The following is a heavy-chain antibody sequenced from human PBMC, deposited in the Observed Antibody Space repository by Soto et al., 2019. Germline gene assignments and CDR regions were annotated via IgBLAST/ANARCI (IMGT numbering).Heavy chain of an antibody. CDR1: GYSISSGYY. CDR2: IYHSGST. J-gene: IGHJ6*02. CDR3: ARDQGGYSYGAETYYYYGMAV. D-gene: IGHD5-18*01. V-gene: IGHV4-38-2*02. Sequence: SETLSLTCAVSGYSISSGYYWGWIRQPPGKGLEWIGSIYHSGSTYYNPSLKSRVTISVDTSKNQFSLKLSSVTAADTAVYYCARDQGGYSYGAETYYYYGMAVWGQGTTVTVSS.